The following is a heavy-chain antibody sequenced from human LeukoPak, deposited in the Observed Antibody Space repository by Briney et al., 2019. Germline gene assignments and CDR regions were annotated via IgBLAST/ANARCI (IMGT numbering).Heavy chain of an antibody. J-gene: IGHJ3*02. V-gene: IGHV3-64D*06. D-gene: IGHD3-22*01. Sequence: GGSLRLSCSASGFTFSSYAMHWVRQAPGKGLEYVSAISSNGGSTYYADSVKGRFTISRDNSKNTLYLQMSSLRAEDTAVYYRVKGSTYDSSGYYESDAFDIWGQGTMVTVSS. CDR2: ISSNGGST. CDR1: GFTFSSYA. CDR3: VKGSTYDSSGYYESDAFDI.